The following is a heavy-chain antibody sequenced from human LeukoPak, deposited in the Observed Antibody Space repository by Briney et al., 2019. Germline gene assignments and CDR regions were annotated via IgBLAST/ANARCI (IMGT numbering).Heavy chain of an antibody. D-gene: IGHD3-9*01. CDR1: GASISSSSYY. V-gene: IGHV4-39*01. Sequence: SETLSLTCTVSGASISSSSYYWGWVRQPPGKGREWIGSIYYSGSTYYNPSLKSRVTISVDTSKNQFSLKLSSVTATDTAVYYCARQDYDILTGYYPFDYWGQGTLVTVSS. J-gene: IGHJ4*02. CDR2: IYYSGST. CDR3: ARQDYDILTGYYPFDY.